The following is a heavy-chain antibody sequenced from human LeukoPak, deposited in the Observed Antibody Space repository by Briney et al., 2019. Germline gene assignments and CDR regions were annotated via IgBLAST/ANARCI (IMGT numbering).Heavy chain of an antibody. D-gene: IGHD6-19*01. V-gene: IGHV3-30*02. CDR1: RFTFSSYG. CDR3: AKHLKYSSGWYLDD. CDR2: IRYDGSNK. Sequence: HPGGSLRLSCAASRFTFSSYGMHWVRQAPGKGLEWVAFIRYDGSNKYYADSVKGRFTISRDNSKNTLYLQMNSLRAEDTAVYYCAKHLKYSSGWYLDDWGQGTLVTVSS. J-gene: IGHJ4*02.